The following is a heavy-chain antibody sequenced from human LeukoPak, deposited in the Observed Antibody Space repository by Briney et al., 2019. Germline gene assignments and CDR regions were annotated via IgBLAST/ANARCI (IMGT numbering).Heavy chain of an antibody. D-gene: IGHD3-22*01. CDR3: ARDWRIEYYYDSSGNYYFDY. CDR1: GFTFSSYA. V-gene: IGHV3-30-3*01. J-gene: IGHJ4*02. CDR2: ISYDGSNK. Sequence: GGSLRLSCAASGFTFSSYAMHLVRQAPGKGLEWVAVISYDGSNKYYADSVKGRFTISRDNSKNTLYLQMNSLRAEDTAVYYCARDWRIEYYYDSSGNYYFDYWGQGTLVTVSS.